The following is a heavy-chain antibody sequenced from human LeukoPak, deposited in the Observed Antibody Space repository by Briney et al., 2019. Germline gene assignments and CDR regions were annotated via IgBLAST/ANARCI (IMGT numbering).Heavy chain of an antibody. CDR2: INPSSGAT. V-gene: IGHV1-2*02. CDR1: GHTFTDYY. CDR3: SREDY. J-gene: IGHJ4*02. Sequence: GASVKVFCKASGHTFTDYYLHWVRQAPGQGLEWVGWINPSSGATNYAQKFQGRVTMTRDTSIPTVYMELSRLRSDDTAVYYCSREDYWGQGALVSVSS.